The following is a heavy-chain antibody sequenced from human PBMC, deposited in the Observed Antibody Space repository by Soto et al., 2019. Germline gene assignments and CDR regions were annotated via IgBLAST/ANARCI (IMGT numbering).Heavy chain of an antibody. J-gene: IGHJ3*02. V-gene: IGHV4-34*01. Sequence: PSETLSLTSAVYGGSFSGYYWDWVRQTPEKGLEWIGEINHSGVTNYNPSLKSRVTISVDTSKNQFSLNLSSVTAADTAVYYCARICGGTCYGAFDIWGQGTMVTVSS. D-gene: IGHD2-15*01. CDR2: INHSGVT. CDR3: ARICGGTCYGAFDI. CDR1: GGSFSGYY.